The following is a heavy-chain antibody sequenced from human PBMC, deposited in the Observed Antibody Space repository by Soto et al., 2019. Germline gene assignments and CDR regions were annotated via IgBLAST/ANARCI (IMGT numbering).Heavy chain of an antibody. Sequence: ETLSLTCTVSGGSISSSSYYWGWIRQPPGKGLEWIGSIYYSGSTYYNPSLKSRVTISVDTSKDQFSLKLSSVTAADTAVYYCARHRAMVHSNYPHWFDPWGQGTLVTVSS. J-gene: IGHJ5*02. V-gene: IGHV4-39*01. CDR2: IYYSGST. CDR1: GGSISSSSYY. CDR3: ARHRAMVHSNYPHWFDP. D-gene: IGHD4-4*01.